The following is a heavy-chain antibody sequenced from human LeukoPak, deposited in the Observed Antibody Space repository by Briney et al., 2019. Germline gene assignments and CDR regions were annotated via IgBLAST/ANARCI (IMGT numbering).Heavy chain of an antibody. Sequence: ASVKVSCKASGYTFTSYYMHWVRQAPGQGLEWMGIINPTGGGTSYAQKFQGRVTMTRDTSTSTVYMELSSLRSEDTAVYYCARDRSIAAGDPSATSLPYYMDVWAKGTTVTVSS. V-gene: IGHV1-46*01. J-gene: IGHJ6*03. CDR3: ARDRSIAAGDPSATSLPYYMDV. CDR1: GYTFTSYY. D-gene: IGHD6-13*01. CDR2: INPTGGGT.